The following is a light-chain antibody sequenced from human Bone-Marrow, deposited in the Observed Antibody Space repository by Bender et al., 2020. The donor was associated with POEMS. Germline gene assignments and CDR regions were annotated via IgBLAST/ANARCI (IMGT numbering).Light chain of an antibody. CDR3: SSYTSSKTWV. Sequence: QSALTQPASVSGSPGQSITIPCTGTRSNVGSYNLVSWYQHHPGKAPKVLIYEVTKRPSGVSNRFSGSKSGNTASLTISGLQAEDEAHYYCSSYTSSKTWVFGGGTKVTVL. J-gene: IGLJ3*02. CDR1: RSNVGSYNL. V-gene: IGLV2-14*02. CDR2: EVT.